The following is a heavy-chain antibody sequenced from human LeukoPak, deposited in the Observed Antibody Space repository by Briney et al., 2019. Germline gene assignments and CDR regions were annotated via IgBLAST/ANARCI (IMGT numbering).Heavy chain of an antibody. D-gene: IGHD2-2*01. J-gene: IGHJ6*02. CDR1: GYTFTSYY. CDR2: INPSGGST. V-gene: IGHV1-46*01. Sequence: ASVKFSSKASGYTFTSYYMHWVRQAPGQGLEWMGIINPSGGSTSYAKKFQGRVTMTRDTSTSTVYMELSSRRSEDTAVYYCAGVYQLLSYYYGMDVWGQGTTVTVSS. CDR3: AGVYQLLSYYYGMDV.